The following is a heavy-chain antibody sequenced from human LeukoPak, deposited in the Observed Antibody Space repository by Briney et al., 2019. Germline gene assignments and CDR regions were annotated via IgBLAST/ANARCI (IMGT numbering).Heavy chain of an antibody. J-gene: IGHJ5*02. V-gene: IGHV4-4*07. Sequence: SETLSLTCTVSGGFISTYYLSWIRQPAGKGLEWIGRIYTSGSTNYNPSLKSRVTMSVDTSKNQFSLKLGSVTAADTAVYYCARDPMGGGFDPWGQGTLVTVSS. CDR2: IYTSGST. CDR3: ARDPMGGGFDP. D-gene: IGHD3-10*01. CDR1: GGFISTYY.